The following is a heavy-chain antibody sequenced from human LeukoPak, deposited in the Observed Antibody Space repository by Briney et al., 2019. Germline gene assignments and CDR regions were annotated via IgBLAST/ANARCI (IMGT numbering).Heavy chain of an antibody. V-gene: IGHV4-39*01. CDR3: ERHFGT. Sequence: SETLSLTCTVSGGSISSSYYYWVWIRQPSGKGLEWIGSIYYSGSTYYNPSLKSRVTISVDTSKNQFSLKLRSVTAADTAVYYCERHFGTWGQGTLVTVSS. CDR2: IYYSGST. J-gene: IGHJ4*02. CDR1: GGSISSSYYY. D-gene: IGHD3/OR15-3a*01.